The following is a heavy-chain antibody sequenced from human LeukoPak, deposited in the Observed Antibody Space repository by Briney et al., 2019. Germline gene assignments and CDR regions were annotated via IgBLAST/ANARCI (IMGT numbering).Heavy chain of an antibody. Sequence: SETLSLTCTVSGNSISSTGYYWSWIRQPPGKGLEWIGEINHSGSTNYNPSLKSRVTISVDTSKNQFSLKLSSVTAADTAVYYCARGRGGYALYYYYYMDVWGKGTTVTVSS. CDR2: INHSGST. V-gene: IGHV4-39*07. CDR1: GNSISSTGYY. D-gene: IGHD5-12*01. CDR3: ARGRGGYALYYYYYMDV. J-gene: IGHJ6*03.